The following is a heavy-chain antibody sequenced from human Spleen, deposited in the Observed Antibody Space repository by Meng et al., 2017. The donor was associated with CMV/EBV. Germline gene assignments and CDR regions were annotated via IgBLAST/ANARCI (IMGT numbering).Heavy chain of an antibody. CDR2: INRASAFT. D-gene: IGHD3-3*01. CDR3: AKVPEPGRLRFLEWLLAPPD. CDR1: GFTFGLYS. V-gene: IGHV3-21*04. Sequence: GESLKISCAASGFTFGLYSMNWVRQAPGRGLEWVASINRASAFTYYADSVKGRFTISRDNSKNTLYLQMNSLRAEDTAVYYCAKVPEPGRLRFLEWLLAPPDWGQGTLVTVSS. J-gene: IGHJ4*02.